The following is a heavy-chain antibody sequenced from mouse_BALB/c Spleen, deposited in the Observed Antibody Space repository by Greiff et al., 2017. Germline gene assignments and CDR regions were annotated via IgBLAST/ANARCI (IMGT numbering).Heavy chain of an antibody. V-gene: IGHV2-9*02. D-gene: IGHD2-4*01. CDR2: IWAGGST. J-gene: IGHJ2*01. Sequence: VQGVESGPGLVAPSQSLSITCTVSGFSLTSYGVHWVRQPPGKGLEWLGVIWAGGSTNYNSALMSRLSISKDNSKSQVFLKMNSLQTDDTAMYYCAREGITRYYFDYWGQGTTLTVSS. CDR1: GFSLTSYG. CDR3: AREGITRYYFDY.